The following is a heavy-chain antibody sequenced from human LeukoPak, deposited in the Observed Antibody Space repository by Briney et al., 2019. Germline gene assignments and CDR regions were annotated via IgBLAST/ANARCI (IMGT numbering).Heavy chain of an antibody. Sequence: SETLSLSCTVSGGSIISSSYYWGWIRQPPGKGLGWVGSIYYSGNTDYNPSLKRRVTISVYTSKNQFSLKLTSVTAADTAVYYCATDKGYYGSGDYYYYYMDVWGKGTTVTISS. CDR2: IYYSGNT. CDR1: GGSIISSSYY. V-gene: IGHV4-39*07. D-gene: IGHD3-10*01. CDR3: ATDKGYYGSGDYYYYYMDV. J-gene: IGHJ6*03.